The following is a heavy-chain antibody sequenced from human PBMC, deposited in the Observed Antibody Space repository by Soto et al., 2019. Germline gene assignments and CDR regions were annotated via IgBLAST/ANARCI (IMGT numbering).Heavy chain of an antibody. Sequence: QVQLVQSGAEVKKPGSSVKVSCKASGGSFTSFIVTWVRQAPGQGLEWMGRIIPVLDVEYYAQKFQGRLTTTADKSTNTAYMELRSLRSEDTAVYYCAKSPNPVSATPSSYGMDVWGLGTTVTVSS. CDR1: GGSFTSFI. CDR2: IIPVLDVE. CDR3: AKSPNPVSATPSSYGMDV. V-gene: IGHV1-69*02. D-gene: IGHD2-15*01. J-gene: IGHJ6*02.